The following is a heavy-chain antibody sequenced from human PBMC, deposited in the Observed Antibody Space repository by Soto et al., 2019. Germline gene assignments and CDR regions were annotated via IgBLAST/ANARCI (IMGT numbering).Heavy chain of an antibody. CDR2: VKDGGNT. CDR1: GGSLSGYY. D-gene: IGHD5-12*01. Sequence: QVQLQQWGAGLLKPSETLSLNCAVTGGSLSGYYWSWIRQPPGKGLEWIGEVKDGGNTNYSPSLRGRVTISSDTSNNQLSLRLNSVTAADTGVYYCARGQEGVVATHWDQGSLVTVSS. V-gene: IGHV4-34*01. CDR3: ARGQEGVVATH. J-gene: IGHJ4*02.